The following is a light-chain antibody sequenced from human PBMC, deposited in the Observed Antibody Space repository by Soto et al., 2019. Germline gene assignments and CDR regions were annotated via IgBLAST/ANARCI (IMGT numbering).Light chain of an antibody. CDR1: QSVTSSY. CDR2: GVS. Sequence: EIVLTQSPGTLSLSPGERATLSCRASQSVTSSYLAWYQQKPGQAPRLLIYGVSSRATGIPDRFSGSGSETDFTLTISRLEPEDFAVYYCQQYGGAVFTFGQGTRLEIK. V-gene: IGKV3-20*01. CDR3: QQYGGAVFT. J-gene: IGKJ2*01.